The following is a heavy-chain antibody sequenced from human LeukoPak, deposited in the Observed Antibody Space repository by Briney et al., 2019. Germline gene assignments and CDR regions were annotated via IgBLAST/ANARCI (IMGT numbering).Heavy chain of an antibody. Sequence: RGSLRLSCAASGFTFSSYSMNWVRQATGKGLEWVSSISSSSSYIYYADSVKGRFTISRDNAKNSLYLQMNSLRAEDTAVYYCARGPESSPGYFDYWGQGTLVTVSS. CDR1: GFTFSSYS. V-gene: IGHV3-21*01. J-gene: IGHJ4*02. CDR3: ARGPESSPGYFDY. CDR2: ISSSSSYI.